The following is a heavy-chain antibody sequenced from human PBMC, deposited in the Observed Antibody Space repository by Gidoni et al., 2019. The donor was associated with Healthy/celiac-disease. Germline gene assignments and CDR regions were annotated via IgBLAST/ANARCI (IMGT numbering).Heavy chain of an antibody. D-gene: IGHD3-22*01. CDR3: ARHDYYDSSAVDY. Sequence: QLQLQESGTGLVKPSETMSLTCTVAGGAISSSSYYWGWSRQPPGKGLEWIGSIYYRGSTYYNPSLKSRVTISVDTSKTQFSLKLSSVTAADTAVYYCARHDYYDSSAVDYWGQGTLVTVSS. J-gene: IGHJ4*02. V-gene: IGHV4-39*01. CDR2: IYYRGST. CDR1: GGAISSSSYY.